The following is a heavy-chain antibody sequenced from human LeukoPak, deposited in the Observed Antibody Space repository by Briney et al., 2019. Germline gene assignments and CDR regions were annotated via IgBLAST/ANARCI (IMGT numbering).Heavy chain of an antibody. V-gene: IGHV3-23*01. CDR2: ISGSGGST. CDR1: GFTFSSYW. D-gene: IGHD3-22*01. Sequence: PGGSLRLSCAASGFTFSSYWMHWVRQAPGKGLEWVSAISGSGGSTYYADSVKGRFTISRDNSKNTLYLQMNSLRAEDTAVYYCAKSPTWHYYDSSGSTGSVYFQHWGQGTLVTVSS. J-gene: IGHJ1*01. CDR3: AKSPTWHYYDSSGSTGSVYFQH.